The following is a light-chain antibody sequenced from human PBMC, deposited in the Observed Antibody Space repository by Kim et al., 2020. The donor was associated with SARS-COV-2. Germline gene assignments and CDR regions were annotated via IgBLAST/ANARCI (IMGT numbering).Light chain of an antibody. Sequence: SAAVGDIVTITCRASQAISNYLAWFQWRPGKVPKRLIYGASSLQSGVPSRFSGSGSGTEFTLTISNLQPEDFATYYCLQHNNYPLTFGGGTKLEI. J-gene: IGKJ4*01. V-gene: IGKV1-17*03. CDR3: LQHNNYPLT. CDR1: QAISNY. CDR2: GAS.